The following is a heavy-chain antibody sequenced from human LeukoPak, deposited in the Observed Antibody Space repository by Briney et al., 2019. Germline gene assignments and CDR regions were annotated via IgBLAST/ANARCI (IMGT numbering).Heavy chain of an antibody. D-gene: IGHD6-13*01. CDR2: MNPNNGNT. V-gene: IGHV1-8*01. J-gene: IGHJ6*02. CDR3: ARLASSSWPLYYYYGMDV. Sequence: ASVKASCKASGYTFTSYDINWVRQATGQRLEWLGWMNPNNGNTGYAQKFQGRVTMTRSTSISTAYMELSSLRSEDTAVYYCARLASSSWPLYYYYGMDVWGQGTTVTVSS. CDR1: GYTFTSYD.